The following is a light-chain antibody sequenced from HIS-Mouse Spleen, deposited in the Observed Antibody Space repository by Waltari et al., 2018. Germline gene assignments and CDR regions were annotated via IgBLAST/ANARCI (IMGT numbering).Light chain of an antibody. J-gene: IGLJ1*01. CDR2: VVS. CDR1: SSDVGGYNY. V-gene: IGLV2-14*03. CDR3: SSYTSSSTYV. Sequence: QSALTQPASVSGFPGQSITISCPGTSSDVGGYNYVSWYQQHPGKAPKLMIFVVSNRPSGVSNRFSGSKSGNTASLTISGLQAEDEADYYCSSYTSSSTYVFGTGTKVTVL.